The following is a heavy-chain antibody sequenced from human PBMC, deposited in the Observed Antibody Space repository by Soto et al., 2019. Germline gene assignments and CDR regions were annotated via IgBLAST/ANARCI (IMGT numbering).Heavy chain of an antibody. Sequence: SETVSLTCTVSGGSISSSSYYWGWIRQPPGKGLEWIGSIYYSGSTYYNPSLKSRVTISVDTSKNQFSLKLSSVTAADTAVYYCARRVDSSGWLYNWFDPWGQGTLVTVSS. D-gene: IGHD6-19*01. CDR1: GGSISSSSYY. V-gene: IGHV4-39*01. CDR2: IYYSGST. J-gene: IGHJ5*02. CDR3: ARRVDSSGWLYNWFDP.